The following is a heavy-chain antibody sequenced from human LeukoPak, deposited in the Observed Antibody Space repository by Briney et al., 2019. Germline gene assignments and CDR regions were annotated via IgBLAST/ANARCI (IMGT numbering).Heavy chain of an antibody. CDR1: GYAFTSYY. D-gene: IGHD6-19*01. V-gene: IGHV1-46*01. Sequence: ASVKVSCKASGYAFTSYYMHWVRKAPGQGLEWMEIINPSGGSTSYAQKFQGRVTMTMDTSTSTVYMELSSLRSEDTAVYYCARDNKSGYSSGWTFDYWGQGTLVTVSS. CDR2: INPSGGST. CDR3: ARDNKSGYSSGWTFDY. J-gene: IGHJ4*02.